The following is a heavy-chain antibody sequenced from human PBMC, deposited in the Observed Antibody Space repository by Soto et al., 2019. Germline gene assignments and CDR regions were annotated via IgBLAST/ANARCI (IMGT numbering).Heavy chain of an antibody. Sequence: ASVKVSCKASGYTFTSYAMHLVRQAPGQRLEWMGWINAGNGNTKYSQKFQGRVTITRDTSASTAYMELSSLRSEDTAVYYCARGYLDSSGWYFDYWGQGTLVTVSS. V-gene: IGHV1-3*01. CDR3: ARGYLDSSGWYFDY. CDR2: INAGNGNT. CDR1: GYTFTSYA. D-gene: IGHD6-19*01. J-gene: IGHJ4*02.